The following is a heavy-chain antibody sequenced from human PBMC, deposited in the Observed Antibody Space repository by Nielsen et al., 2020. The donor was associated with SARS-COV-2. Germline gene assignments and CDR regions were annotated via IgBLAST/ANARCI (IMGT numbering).Heavy chain of an antibody. Sequence: GESLKISCEGSGYTFSDYYMNWVRQAPGKGLMWVARINSDGSRSAYADAVKGRFIMSRDNARDTLSLQMNSLSVEDTAVYHCVRVRDDGHYYDTGPFDDWGQGALVTVSS. CDR2: INSDGSRS. D-gene: IGHD3-22*01. J-gene: IGHJ4*02. CDR1: GYTFSDYY. V-gene: IGHV3-74*01. CDR3: VRVRDDGHYYDTGPFDD.